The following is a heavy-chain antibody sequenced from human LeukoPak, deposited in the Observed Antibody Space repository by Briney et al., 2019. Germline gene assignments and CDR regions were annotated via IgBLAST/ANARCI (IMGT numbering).Heavy chain of an antibody. J-gene: IGHJ6*02. CDR2: INPGNGDT. V-gene: IGHV1-3*01. D-gene: IGHD2-15*01. CDR3: ARDRWHCRVNCDSVYALDV. CDR1: GYTFTNYA. Sequence: ASVKVSCKGSGYTFTNYAIHWVRQAPGQSLEWLGWINPGNGDTKYSQDLQGRVTINTDTSAATAYVELNSLTSEDTAVYYCARDRWHCRVNCDSVYALDVWGQGTTVTVSS.